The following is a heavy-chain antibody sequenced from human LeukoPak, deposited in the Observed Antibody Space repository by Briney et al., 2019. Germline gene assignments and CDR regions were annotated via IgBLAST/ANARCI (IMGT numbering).Heavy chain of an antibody. V-gene: IGHV4-30-4*01. CDR2: IHYSGST. J-gene: IGHJ5*02. D-gene: IGHD4-17*01. Sequence: SETLSLTCTVSGGSISSGNYYWNWIRQPPGKGLECIGYIHYSGSTYYDPSLKSRVTISVDTSKNQFSLKLSSVTAADTAVYYCVRGRGTAVTTGNWFDPWGQGTLVTVSS. CDR3: VRGRGTAVTTGNWFDP. CDR1: GGSISSGNYY.